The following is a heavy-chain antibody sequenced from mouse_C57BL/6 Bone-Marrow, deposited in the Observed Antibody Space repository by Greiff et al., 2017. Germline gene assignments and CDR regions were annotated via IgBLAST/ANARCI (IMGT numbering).Heavy chain of an antibody. Sequence: VKLMESGAELVRPGTSVKVSCKASGYAFTNYLIEWVKQRPGQGLEWIGVINPGSGGTNYNEKFKGKATLTADKSSSTAYMQLSSLTSEDSAVYFCASRGGLRPYYYAMDYWGQGTSVTVSS. D-gene: IGHD2-4*01. CDR1: GYAFTNYL. CDR3: ASRGGLRPYYYAMDY. CDR2: INPGSGGT. J-gene: IGHJ4*01. V-gene: IGHV1-54*01.